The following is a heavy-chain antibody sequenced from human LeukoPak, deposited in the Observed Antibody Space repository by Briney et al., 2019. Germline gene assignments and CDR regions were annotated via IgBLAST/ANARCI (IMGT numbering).Heavy chain of an antibody. J-gene: IGHJ4*02. CDR1: GFTVSSNY. V-gene: IGHV3-53*01. Sequence: GGSLRLSCAASGFTVSSNYMSWVRQAPGKGLEWVSGIYSGGSTYYADSEKGRFTISRDNSKNTLYLKMNSLRAEDTAVYYCARRDCSGGSCFEGFDYWGQGTLVTVSS. CDR2: IYSGGST. CDR3: ARRDCSGGSCFEGFDY. D-gene: IGHD2-15*01.